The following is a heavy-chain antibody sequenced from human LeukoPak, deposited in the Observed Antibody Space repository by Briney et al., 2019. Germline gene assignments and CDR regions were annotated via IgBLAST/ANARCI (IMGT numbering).Heavy chain of an antibody. CDR3: ARDRGRVGASMVY. D-gene: IGHD1-26*01. CDR1: GFTFSSYW. V-gene: IGHV3-21*01. J-gene: IGHJ4*02. CDR2: ISSSSSYI. Sequence: GGSLRLSCAASGFTFSSYWMSWVRQAPGKGLEWVSSISSSSSYIYYADSVKGRFTISRDNAKNSLYLQMNSLRAEDTAVYYCARDRGRVGASMVYWGQGTLVTVSS.